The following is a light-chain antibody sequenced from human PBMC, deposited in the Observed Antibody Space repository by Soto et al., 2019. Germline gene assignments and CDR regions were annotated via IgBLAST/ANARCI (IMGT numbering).Light chain of an antibody. CDR1: TSDIGGYNY. Sequence: QSALTQPASVSGSPGQSITISCTGTTSDIGGYNYVSWYQQHPGKAPKVIIYEVINRPSGVSTRFSGSRSGNTASLTISGLQAEDEADYYCSSYTSKNIPVVFGGGTKLTVL. CDR3: SSYTSKNIPVV. J-gene: IGLJ2*01. V-gene: IGLV2-14*01. CDR2: EVI.